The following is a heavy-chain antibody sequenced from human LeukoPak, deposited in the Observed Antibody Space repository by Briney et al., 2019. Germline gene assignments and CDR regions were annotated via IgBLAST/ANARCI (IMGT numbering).Heavy chain of an antibody. J-gene: IGHJ4*02. CDR3: TRESGAFSPFGF. Sequence: PSETLSLTCAVSGGSILSTNWWSWVRQPPGKGLEWIGEVHLNGDTNYNPSVEGRVTMSIDKSKNLLSLGMSSVTAADTAMYYCTRESGAFSPFGFWGQGTLVTVSS. CDR1: GGSILSTNW. CDR2: VHLNGDT. V-gene: IGHV4-4*02. D-gene: IGHD1-26*01.